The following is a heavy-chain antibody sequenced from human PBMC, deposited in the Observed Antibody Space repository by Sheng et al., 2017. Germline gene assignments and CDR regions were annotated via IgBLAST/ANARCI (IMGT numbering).Heavy chain of an antibody. D-gene: IGHD3-10*01. J-gene: IGHJ4*02. CDR3: TRDRPHYYGSGYGPFDY. Sequence: EVQLVESGGGLVKPGGSLRLSCAASGFTFSTYIMNWVRQAPGKGLEWVSSISSSTNYIYYADSVKGRFTISRDNAKNSLYLQMSSLRAEDTAVYYCTRDRPHYYGSGYGPFDYWGQGTLVTVSS. CDR2: ISSSTNYI. V-gene: IGHV3-21*01. CDR1: GFTFSTYI.